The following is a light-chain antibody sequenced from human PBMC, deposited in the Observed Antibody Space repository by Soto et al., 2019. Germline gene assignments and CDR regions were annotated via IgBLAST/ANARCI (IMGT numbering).Light chain of an antibody. CDR3: QHYGSSPLFT. V-gene: IGKV3-20*01. J-gene: IGKJ3*01. CDR1: QCINTR. Sequence: EIVLTQSPATLSSFPGDRVTLPCRASQCINTRLAWYQHRPGQAPRLLIYGASSRAAGIPDRFSGSGSWTDFPLTISRLEPEDFAVYYCQHYGSSPLFTFGPGTKVDIK. CDR2: GAS.